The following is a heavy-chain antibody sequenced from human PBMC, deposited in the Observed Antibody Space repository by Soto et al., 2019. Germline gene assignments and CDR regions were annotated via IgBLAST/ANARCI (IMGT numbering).Heavy chain of an antibody. D-gene: IGHD2-21*02. CDR2: IYYSGSA. CDR3: ATSFGGNLLDY. CDR1: GGDAIHTYY. V-gene: IGHV4-59*01. J-gene: IGHJ4*02. Sequence: ETLSLTCKASGGDAIHTYYWTCIRQPPGKGLERFGYIYYSGSANYNYSSGTTNYYPSPKSRVTIAVVTSKNQSSLKVTSVTAADTAVYYCATSFGGNLLDYWGQGSPGTVS.